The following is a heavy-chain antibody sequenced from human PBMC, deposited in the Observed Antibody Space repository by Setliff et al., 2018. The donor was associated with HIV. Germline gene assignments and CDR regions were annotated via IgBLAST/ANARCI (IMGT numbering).Heavy chain of an antibody. Sequence: SETLSLTCTVSGGSISSGSYYWSWIRQPAGKGLEWIGRIYTSGSTNYNPSLKSRVTISLDTSKNQFSLKLSSVTAADTAVYYCARDSPNANFGVVISDVWGQGTTVTVSS. D-gene: IGHD3-3*01. J-gene: IGHJ6*02. CDR1: GGSISSGSYY. V-gene: IGHV4-61*02. CDR3: ARDSPNANFGVVISDV. CDR2: IYTSGST.